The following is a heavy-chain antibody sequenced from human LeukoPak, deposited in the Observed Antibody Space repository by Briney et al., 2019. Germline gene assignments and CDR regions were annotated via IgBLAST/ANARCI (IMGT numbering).Heavy chain of an antibody. CDR1: GFSVSTNY. Sequence: PGGSLTPSCAASGFSVSTNYMNWVRQAPGKGLEWVSILYSGSSTYYTDSVKGRFTISRDNSRNTLYLHMTNLRAEDTAVYYCARVGDHYHWYLDLWGRGSLLTVSS. CDR2: LYSGSST. CDR3: ARVGDHYHWYLDL. J-gene: IGHJ2*01. D-gene: IGHD3-10*01. V-gene: IGHV3-53*01.